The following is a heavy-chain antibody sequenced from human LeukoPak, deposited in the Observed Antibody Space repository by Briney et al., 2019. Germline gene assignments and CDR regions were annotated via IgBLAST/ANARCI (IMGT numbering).Heavy chain of an antibody. CDR2: ISGSGGST. V-gene: IGHV3-23*01. J-gene: IGHJ4*02. D-gene: IGHD3-10*01. CDR3: AKGPGRYYGSGSYPLFDY. CDR1: GFSSSSYA. Sequence: GGSLRLSCAASGFSSSSYAMGWVRQAPGKGLEWVSGISGSGGSTYYADPVKGRFTISRDNSKNTLYLQMNSLRAEDTAVYYCAKGPGRYYGSGSYPLFDYWGQGTLVTVSS.